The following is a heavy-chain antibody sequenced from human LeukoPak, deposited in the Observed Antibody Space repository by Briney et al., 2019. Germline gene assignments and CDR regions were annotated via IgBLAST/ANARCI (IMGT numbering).Heavy chain of an antibody. CDR1: GFTFSSYA. J-gene: IGHJ4*02. CDR2: ISYDGSNK. Sequence: GKSLRLSCAASGFTFSSYAMHWVRQAPGKGLEWVAVISYDGSNKYYADSVKGRFTISRDNSKNTLYLQMNSLRGEDTGVYYCAKRYSSTWYYFDSWGQGALVTVSS. V-gene: IGHV3-30*18. D-gene: IGHD6-13*01. CDR3: AKRYSSTWYYFDS.